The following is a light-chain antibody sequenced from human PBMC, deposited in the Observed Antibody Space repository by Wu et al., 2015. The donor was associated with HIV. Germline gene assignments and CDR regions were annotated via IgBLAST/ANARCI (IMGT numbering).Light chain of an antibody. CDR1: QGITSA. CDR2: KAS. CDR3: QQYDTYCV. J-gene: IGKJ4*01. Sequence: AIQLTQSPSSLSASVGDRVTITCRASQGITSALAWYQQKPGKAPKLLIYKASSLQSGVPSRFSGSGSGTEFTLSISSLQPDDFATYYCQQYDTYCVFGGGTEGGDQT. V-gene: IGKV1-13*02.